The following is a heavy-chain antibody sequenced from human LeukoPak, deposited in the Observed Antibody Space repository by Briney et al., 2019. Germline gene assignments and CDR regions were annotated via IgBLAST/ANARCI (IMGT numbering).Heavy chain of an antibody. Sequence: PGGSLGLSCAASGFTFDDYAMHWVRQAPGKGLEWVSGISWNSGSIGYADSVKGRFTISRDNAKNSLYLQMNSLRAEDTALYYCAKASYYDFWSGYYPPVYFDYWGQGTLVTVSS. V-gene: IGHV3-9*01. CDR2: ISWNSGSI. CDR3: AKASYYDFWSGYYPPVYFDY. D-gene: IGHD3-3*01. J-gene: IGHJ4*02. CDR1: GFTFDDYA.